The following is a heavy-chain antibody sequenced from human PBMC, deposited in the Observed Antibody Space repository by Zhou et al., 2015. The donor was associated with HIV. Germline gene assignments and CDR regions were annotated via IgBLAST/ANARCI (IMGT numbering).Heavy chain of an antibody. CDR3: ARATRYCSGGSCTGWFDP. CDR2: IIPILGTT. V-gene: IGHV1-69*06. D-gene: IGHD2-15*01. J-gene: IGHJ5*02. CDR1: GGTFSTYG. Sequence: QVQLVQSGAEVKKPGSSVKVSCRASGGTFSTYGISWVRQAPGQGLEWMGGIIPILGTTKYAQKFQGRVTITADRSTSTAYMDLRSLRLEDTAVYYCARATRYCSGGSCTGWFDPWGQGTLVTVSS.